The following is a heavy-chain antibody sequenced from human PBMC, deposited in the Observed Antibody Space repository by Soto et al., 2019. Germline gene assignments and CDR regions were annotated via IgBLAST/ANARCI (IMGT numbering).Heavy chain of an antibody. CDR1: GGSISSSSYY. D-gene: IGHD3-3*01. CDR2: IYYSGST. Sequence: SETLSLTCTVSGGSISSSSYYWGWIRQPPGKGLEWIGSIYYSGSTYYNPSLKSRVTISEDTSKNRFSLKLSSVTAADTAVYYCARESGERITIFGVVIRRWFDPWGQGTLVTVSS. J-gene: IGHJ5*02. V-gene: IGHV4-39*02. CDR3: ARESGERITIFGVVIRRWFDP.